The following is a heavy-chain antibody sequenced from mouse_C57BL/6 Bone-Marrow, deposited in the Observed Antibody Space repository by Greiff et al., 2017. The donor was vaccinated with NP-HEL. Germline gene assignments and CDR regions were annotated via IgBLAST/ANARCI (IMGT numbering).Heavy chain of an antibody. CDR1: GFNFKNTY. CDR2: IDPANGNN. CDR3: AREVATVVETWFAY. J-gene: IGHJ3*01. D-gene: IGHD1-1*01. V-gene: IGHV14-3*01. Sequence: EVQLQQSVAELVRPGASVKLSCTASGFNFKNTYMHWVKQRPEQGLEWIGRIDPANGNNKYAPKFQGKATITADTSSNTAYLQLSSLTSEDTAIYYCAREVATVVETWFAYWGQGTLVTVSA.